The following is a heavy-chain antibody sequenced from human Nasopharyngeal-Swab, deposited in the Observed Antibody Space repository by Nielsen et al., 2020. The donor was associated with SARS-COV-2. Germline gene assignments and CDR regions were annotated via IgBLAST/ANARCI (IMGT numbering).Heavy chain of an antibody. CDR1: GYTFTSYY. J-gene: IGHJ6*02. CDR3: ARDPTSVAGTGDYYYGMDV. CDR2: INPNSGGT. Sequence: ASVKVSCKASGYTFTSYYMHWVRQAPAQGLEWMGRINPNSGGTNYAQKFQGRVTMTRDTSISTAYMELSRLRSDDTAVYYCARDPTSVAGTGDYYYGMDVWGQGTTVTVSS. V-gene: IGHV1-2*06. D-gene: IGHD6-19*01.